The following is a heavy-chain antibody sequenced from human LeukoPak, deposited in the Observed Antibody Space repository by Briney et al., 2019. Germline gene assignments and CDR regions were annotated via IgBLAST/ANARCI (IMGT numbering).Heavy chain of an antibody. V-gene: IGHV4-59*01. D-gene: IGHD5-24*01. CDR2: IYYSGST. CDR3: ARGDPRWLVDY. J-gene: IGHJ4*02. CDR1: GGSISSYH. Sequence: SETLSLTCTVSGGSISSYHWSWIRQPPGKGLEWIGYIYYSGSTNYNPSLKSRVTISVDTSKNQFSLKLSSVTAADTAVYYCARGDPRWLVDYWGQGTLVTVSS.